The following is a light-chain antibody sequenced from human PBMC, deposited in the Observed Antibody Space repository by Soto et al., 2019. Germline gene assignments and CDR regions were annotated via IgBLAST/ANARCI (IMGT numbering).Light chain of an antibody. V-gene: IGKV3-11*01. J-gene: IGKJ4*01. CDR3: QQRSNWPLT. CDR2: DAS. Sequence: EIVLTQSPATLSLSPGERATLSCRASQSVSSYLAWYQRKPGQAPRLLIYDASNRATGIPARFSGSGSGTDFTLTISSLEPEDFAVYYCQQRSNWPLTFGGGTKVKIK. CDR1: QSVSSY.